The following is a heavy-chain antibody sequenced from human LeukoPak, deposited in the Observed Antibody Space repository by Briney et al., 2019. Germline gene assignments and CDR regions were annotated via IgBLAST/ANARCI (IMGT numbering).Heavy chain of an antibody. CDR1: TDSLTSNW. D-gene: IGHD1-26*01. V-gene: IGHV4-4*02. CDR3: AKEIVGAPTPGAY. Sequence: SETLSLTCAVSTDSLTSNWWSWVRQPPGKGLEWIGEVHKSGSNNYYPSLQSRVTISIDKSKNQIALELTSVTAADTAVYYCAKEIVGAPTPGAYWGQGILVTVSS. CDR2: VHKSGSN. J-gene: IGHJ4*02.